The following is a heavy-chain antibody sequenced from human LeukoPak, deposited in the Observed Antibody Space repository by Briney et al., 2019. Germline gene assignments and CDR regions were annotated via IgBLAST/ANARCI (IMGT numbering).Heavy chain of an antibody. V-gene: IGHV4-34*01. CDR1: GGSFSGYY. CDR3: ARGPRTYYDFWSGYYAL. D-gene: IGHD3-3*01. J-gene: IGHJ4*02. Sequence: PSETLSLTCAVYGGSFSGYYWSWLRQPPGKGLEWIGEINHSGSANYNPSLKSRVTISVDTSKNQFSLKLSSVTAADTAVYYCARGPRTYYDFWSGYYALWGQGTLVTVSS. CDR2: INHSGSA.